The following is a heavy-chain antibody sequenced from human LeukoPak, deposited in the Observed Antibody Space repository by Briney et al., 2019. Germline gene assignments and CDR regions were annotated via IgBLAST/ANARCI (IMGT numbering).Heavy chain of an antibody. J-gene: IGHJ4*02. Sequence: ASGKVSCTVSVYTLTVLSMHWVRQAPGKGLEWGGGFDPEDGEPIYAQKFQGRVTMTGDTSTDTAYMELSSVRSEDTAVYYCATDTSGYGRQFDYWGQGPLVTVSS. D-gene: IGHD5-12*01. CDR3: ATDTSGYGRQFDY. V-gene: IGHV1-24*01. CDR1: VYTLTVLS. CDR2: FDPEDGEP.